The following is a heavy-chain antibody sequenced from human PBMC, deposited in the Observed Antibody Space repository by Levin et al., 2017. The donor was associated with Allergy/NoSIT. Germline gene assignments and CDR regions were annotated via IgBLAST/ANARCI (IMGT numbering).Heavy chain of an antibody. Sequence: GESLKISCAASGFTVSSNYMSWVRQAPGKGLEWVSVIYSGGATYYADSVKGRFTISRDNSKNTLYLQMNSLRAEDTAMYYCARAEPPDYWGQGTLVTVSS. D-gene: IGHD1-14*01. CDR2: IYSGGAT. CDR3: ARAEPPDY. CDR1: GFTVSSNY. V-gene: IGHV3-53*01. J-gene: IGHJ4*02.